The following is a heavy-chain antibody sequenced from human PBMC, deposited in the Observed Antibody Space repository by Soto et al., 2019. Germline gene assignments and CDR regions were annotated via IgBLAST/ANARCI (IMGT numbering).Heavy chain of an antibody. D-gene: IGHD6-13*01. V-gene: IGHV1-69*13. CDR2: IIPIFGTA. Sequence: SVKVSCKASGGTFSSYAISWVRQAPGQGLEWMGGIIPIFGTANYAQKFQGRVTITADESTSTAYMELSSLRSEDTAVYYCAREARIAAAGTEDYYYYGMDVWGQGTTVTVSS. CDR3: AREARIAAAGTEDYYYYGMDV. CDR1: GGTFSSYA. J-gene: IGHJ6*02.